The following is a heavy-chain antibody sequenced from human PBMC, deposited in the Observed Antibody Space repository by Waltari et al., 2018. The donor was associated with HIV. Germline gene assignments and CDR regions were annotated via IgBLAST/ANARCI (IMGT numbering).Heavy chain of an antibody. CDR2: IKQDGSEK. J-gene: IGHJ5*02. CDR1: GFTFSCYL. Sequence: EVQLVESGGGLVQPGGSLRLPCAAMGFTFSCYLLRWGRQAPGKGLEGGANIKQDGSEKYYVDSGKGRFTISRDNAKNSLYLQMNSLRAEDTAVYYCARELRFFNWFDPWGQGTLVTVSS. CDR3: ARELRFFNWFDP. V-gene: IGHV3-7*01. D-gene: IGHD3-3*01.